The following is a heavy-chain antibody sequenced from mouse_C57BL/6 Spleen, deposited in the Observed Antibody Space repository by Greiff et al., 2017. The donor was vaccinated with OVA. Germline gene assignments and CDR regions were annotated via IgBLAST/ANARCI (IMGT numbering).Heavy chain of an antibody. J-gene: IGHJ1*03. CDR1: GYTFTSYW. Sequence: LQQPGTELVKPGASVKLSCKASGYTFTSYWMHWVKQRPGQGLEWIGNINPSIGGTNYNEKFKSKATLTVDKPSSTAYMQLSSLTSEDSAVYYWGYGSRDRCCDVGGTGTTVTVAS. CDR3: GYGSRDRCCDV. V-gene: IGHV1-53*01. D-gene: IGHD1-1*01. CDR2: INPSIGGT.